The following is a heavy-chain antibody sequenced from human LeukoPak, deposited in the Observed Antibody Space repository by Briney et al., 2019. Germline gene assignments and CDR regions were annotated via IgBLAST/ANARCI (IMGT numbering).Heavy chain of an antibody. CDR2: ISGSGGST. V-gene: IGHV3-23*01. D-gene: IGHD3-22*01. CDR1: GFTFSSYA. J-gene: IGHJ4*02. Sequence: PGGSLRLSCAASGFTFSSYAMSWVRQAPGKGLEWVSAISGSGGSTYYADSVKGRFTISRDNSKNTLYLQMNSLRAEDTAVYYCAKDRRTPPYYDSSGYRPDWGQGTLVTVSS. CDR3: AKDRRTPPYYDSSGYRPD.